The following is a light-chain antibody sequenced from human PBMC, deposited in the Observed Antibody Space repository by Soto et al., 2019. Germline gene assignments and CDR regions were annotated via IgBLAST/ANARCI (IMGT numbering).Light chain of an antibody. V-gene: IGLV1-44*01. CDR1: SSNIGSNT. J-gene: IGLJ2*01. CDR2: SND. Sequence: QSALTQPPSVSATPGQRVTISCSGSSSNIGSNTVQWYQQLPGGTPKLLIYSNDQRPSGVPDRFSGSKSGTSASLAISGFQSEDEADYYCAAWDDSLTVLFGGGTKVTVL. CDR3: AAWDDSLTVL.